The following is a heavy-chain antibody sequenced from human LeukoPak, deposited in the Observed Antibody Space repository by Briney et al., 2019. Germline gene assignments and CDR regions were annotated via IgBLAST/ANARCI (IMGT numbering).Heavy chain of an antibody. J-gene: IGHJ6*04. V-gene: IGHV4-59*01. Sequence: SEPLSLTCTVSGGSISNYYWSWIRQAPGKGQEWIGYTYYSGSTNYNPSLKSRVTISVDTSKNQFSLKLSSVTAADTAVFYCARLSGGYSLFNGLDVWGKGTTVTVSS. CDR2: TYYSGST. CDR1: GGSISNYY. D-gene: IGHD5-18*01. CDR3: ARLSGGYSLFNGLDV.